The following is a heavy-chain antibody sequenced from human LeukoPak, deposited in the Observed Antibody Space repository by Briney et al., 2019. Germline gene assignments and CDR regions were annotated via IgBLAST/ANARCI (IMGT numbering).Heavy chain of an antibody. CDR1: GFTFSSYS. Sequence: GGSLRLSCAASGFTFSSYSMNWVRQAPGKGLEWVSVIYSGGSTYYADSVKGRFIISRDNSKNTLYLQMNSLRAEDTAVYYCARVTSTIFGIVTGGFDYWGQGTLVTVSS. J-gene: IGHJ4*02. V-gene: IGHV3-53*01. D-gene: IGHD3-3*01. CDR2: IYSGGST. CDR3: ARVTSTIFGIVTGGFDY.